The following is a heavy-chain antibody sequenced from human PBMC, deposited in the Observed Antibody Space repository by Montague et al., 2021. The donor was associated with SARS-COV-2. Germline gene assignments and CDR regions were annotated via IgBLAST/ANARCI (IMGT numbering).Heavy chain of an antibody. CDR2: INDSGTT. CDR3: ARGAPGY. Sequence: SETLSLTCAVYGGSFSGYWWTWIRQSPGKGLEWIGGINDSGTTKYNPSLKSRVTISVDTSKNQFSLDLTSLTVADTAVYYCARGAPGYWGQGTLVTVSS. CDR1: GGSFSGYW. J-gene: IGHJ4*02. V-gene: IGHV4-34*01.